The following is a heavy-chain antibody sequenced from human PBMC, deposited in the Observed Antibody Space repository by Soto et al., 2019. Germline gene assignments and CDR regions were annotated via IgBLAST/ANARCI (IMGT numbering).Heavy chain of an antibody. CDR3: AKAPYYYDSSGWDMDV. Sequence: QVQLVESGGGVVQPGRSLRLSCAASGFTFSSYGMHWVRQAPGKGLEWVAVISYDGSNKYYADSVKGRFTISRDNSKNTLYLQMNRLRAEDTAVYYWAKAPYYYDSSGWDMDVWGQGTTVTVSS. CDR2: ISYDGSNK. J-gene: IGHJ6*02. V-gene: IGHV3-30*18. CDR1: GFTFSSYG. D-gene: IGHD3-22*01.